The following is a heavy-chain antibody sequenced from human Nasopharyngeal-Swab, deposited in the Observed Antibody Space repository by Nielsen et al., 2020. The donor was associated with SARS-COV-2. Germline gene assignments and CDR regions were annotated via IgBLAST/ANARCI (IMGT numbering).Heavy chain of an antibody. Sequence: WIRQPPGKGLEWIGSIYHSGSTYYNPSPKSRVTISVDTSKNQFSLKLSSVTAADTAVYYCARDIVVVPAALSQYYFDYWGQGTLVTVSS. CDR2: IYHSGST. V-gene: IGHV4-38-2*02. CDR3: ARDIVVVPAALSQYYFDY. D-gene: IGHD2-2*01. J-gene: IGHJ4*02.